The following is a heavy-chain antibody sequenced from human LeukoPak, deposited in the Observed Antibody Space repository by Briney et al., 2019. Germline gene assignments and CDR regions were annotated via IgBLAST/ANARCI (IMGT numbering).Heavy chain of an antibody. D-gene: IGHD6-19*01. CDR2: IYYIGST. CDR3: ARDSYSSGGD. CDR1: GGSISSSSYY. Sequence: PSETLSLTCTVSGGSISSSSYYWGWIRQPPGKGLEWIGSIYYIGSTYYNPSLKSRVTISVDTSKNQFSLKLSSVTAADTAVYYCARDSYSSGGDWGQGTLVTVSS. V-gene: IGHV4-39*02. J-gene: IGHJ4*02.